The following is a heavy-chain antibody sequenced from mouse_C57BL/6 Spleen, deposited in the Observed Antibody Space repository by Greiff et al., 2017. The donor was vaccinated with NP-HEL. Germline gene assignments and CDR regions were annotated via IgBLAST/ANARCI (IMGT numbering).Heavy chain of an antibody. CDR1: GYSFTGYF. V-gene: IGHV1-20*01. J-gene: IGHJ4*01. Sequence: EVQLQQSGPELVKPGDSVKISCKASGYSFTGYFMNWVMQSHGKSLEWIGRINPYNGDTFYNQKFKGKATLTVDKSSSTAHMELRSLTSEDSAVYYCARVLSTMVTTRAMDYWGQGTSVTVSS. CDR3: ARVLSTMVTTRAMDY. D-gene: IGHD2-2*01. CDR2: INPYNGDT.